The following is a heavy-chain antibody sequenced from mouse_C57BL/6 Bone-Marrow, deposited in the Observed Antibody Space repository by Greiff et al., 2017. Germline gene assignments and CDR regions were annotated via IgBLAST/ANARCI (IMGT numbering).Heavy chain of an antibody. CDR2: ISSGSSTI. V-gene: IGHV5-17*01. CDR1: GFTFSDYG. CDR3: ARALFYYYGSSPWFAY. D-gene: IGHD1-1*01. J-gene: IGHJ3*01. Sequence: EVKLMESGGGLVKPGGSLKLSCAASGFTFSDYGMHWVRQAPEKGLEWVAYISSGSSTIYYADTVKGRFTISRDNAKNTLFLQMTSLRSEDTAMYYCARALFYYYGSSPWFAYWGQGTLVTVSA.